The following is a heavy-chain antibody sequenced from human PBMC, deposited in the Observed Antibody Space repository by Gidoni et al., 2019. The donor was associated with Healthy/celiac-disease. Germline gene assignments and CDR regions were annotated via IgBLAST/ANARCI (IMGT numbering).Heavy chain of an antibody. CDR3: ARGGKYSYGFRGTPFDY. D-gene: IGHD5-18*01. CDR2: INHSGST. J-gene: IGHJ4*02. CDR1: GGSFSGYY. Sequence: QVQLQQWGAGLLKPSETLSLPCAVYGGSFSGYYWSWIRQPPGKGLEWIGEINHSGSTNYNPSLKSRVTISVDTSKNQFSLKLSSVTAADTAVYYCARGGKYSYGFRGTPFDYWGQGTLVTVSS. V-gene: IGHV4-34*01.